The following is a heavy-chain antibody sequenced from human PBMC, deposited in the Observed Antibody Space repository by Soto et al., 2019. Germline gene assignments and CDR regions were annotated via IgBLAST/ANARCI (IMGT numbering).Heavy chain of an antibody. Sequence: GSLRLSCAASGFTFSSYSMNWVRQAPGKGLEWVSSISSSSSYIYYADSVKGRFTISRDNAKNSLYLQMNSLRAEDTAVYYCARGIAAAGTMFYWGQGTLVTVSS. J-gene: IGHJ4*02. CDR2: ISSSSSYI. D-gene: IGHD6-13*01. CDR1: GFTFSSYS. V-gene: IGHV3-21*01. CDR3: ARGIAAAGTMFY.